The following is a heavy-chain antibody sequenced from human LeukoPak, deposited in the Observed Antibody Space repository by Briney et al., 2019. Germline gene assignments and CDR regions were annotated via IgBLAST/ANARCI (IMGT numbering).Heavy chain of an antibody. J-gene: IGHJ3*02. Sequence: SVKVSCKASGGTFSSYAISWVRQAPGQGLEWMGRIIPIFGTANYAQKFQGRVTITTDKSTSTAYMELSSLRSEDTAVYYCARASRNYYDSSGIDAFDIWGQGTMVTVSS. D-gene: IGHD3-22*01. CDR2: IIPIFGTA. V-gene: IGHV1-69*05. CDR3: ARASRNYYDSSGIDAFDI. CDR1: GGTFSSYA.